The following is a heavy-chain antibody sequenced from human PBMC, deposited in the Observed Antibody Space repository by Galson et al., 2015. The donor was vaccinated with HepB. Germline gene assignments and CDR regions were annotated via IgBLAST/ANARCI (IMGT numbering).Heavy chain of an antibody. CDR1: GFTFSSYC. Sequence: SLRLSCAASGFTFSSYCMTWVRQTPGKGLEWVANIKQGVTDKYYVDSVKGRFTISRDNAKNSLYLQMSSLTADNTAVYYCARDPYDNFSGGFGAFDSWGQGTLVTVSS. CDR2: IKQGVTDK. D-gene: IGHD3-10*01. V-gene: IGHV3-7*01. CDR3: ARDPYDNFSGGFGAFDS. J-gene: IGHJ4*02.